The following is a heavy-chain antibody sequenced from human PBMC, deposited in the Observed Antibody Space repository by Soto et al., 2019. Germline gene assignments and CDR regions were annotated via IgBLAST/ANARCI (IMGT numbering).Heavy chain of an antibody. CDR3: ARDDIAAAGGSAFDI. Sequence: QVQLVESGGGVVQPGRSLRLSCAASGFTFGSYAMHWVRQAPGKGLEWVAVISYDGSNKYYADSVKGRFTISRDNSKNTLYLQMNSLRAEDTAVYYCARDDIAAAGGSAFDIWGQGTMVTVSS. CDR1: GFTFGSYA. D-gene: IGHD6-13*01. J-gene: IGHJ3*02. CDR2: ISYDGSNK. V-gene: IGHV3-30-3*01.